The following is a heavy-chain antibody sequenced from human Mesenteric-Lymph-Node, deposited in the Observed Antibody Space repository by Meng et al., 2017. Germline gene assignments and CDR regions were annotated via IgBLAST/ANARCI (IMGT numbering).Heavy chain of an antibody. V-gene: IGHV4-59*12. CDR2: IYYSGST. D-gene: IGHD6-19*01. J-gene: IGHJ4*02. CDR3: ARDGGWQGLVQGAFDY. CDR1: GGSISSYY. Sequence: SETLSLTCTVSGGSISSYYWSWIRQPPGKGLEWIGYIYYSGSTNYNPSLKSRVTISVDTSKNQFSLKLSSVTAADTAVYYCARDGGWQGLVQGAFDYWGQGTLVTVSS.